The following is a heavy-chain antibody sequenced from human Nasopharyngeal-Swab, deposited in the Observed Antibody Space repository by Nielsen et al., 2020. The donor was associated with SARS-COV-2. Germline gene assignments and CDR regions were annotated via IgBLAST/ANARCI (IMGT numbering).Heavy chain of an antibody. Sequence: SETLSLTCTVSGGSISRYFWSWIRQPPGKRLEWIGYISYIGRTNYNPSLKSRVSFSVDTPKNQFSLKLSSVTAADTAVYCCARHVGYCSTTSCSLPDSWGQGTLVTVSS. J-gene: IGHJ4*02. CDR3: ARHVGYCSTTSCSLPDS. CDR1: GGSISRYF. D-gene: IGHD2-2*01. V-gene: IGHV4-59*08. CDR2: ISYIGRT.